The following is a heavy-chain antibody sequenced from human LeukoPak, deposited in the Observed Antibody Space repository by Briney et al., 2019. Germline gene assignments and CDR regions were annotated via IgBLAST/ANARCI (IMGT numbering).Heavy chain of an antibody. V-gene: IGHV3-23*01. J-gene: IGHJ4*02. D-gene: IGHD5-24*01. Sequence: QPGGSLRLSCAASGFTFSSYAMSWVRQAPGKGLEWVSAISGSGGSTYYADSVKGRFTISRDNSKNTLYLQMSSLRAEDTAVYYCAKGPFRDGYNSDYWGQGTLVTVSS. CDR2: ISGSGGST. CDR3: AKGPFRDGYNSDY. CDR1: GFTFSSYA.